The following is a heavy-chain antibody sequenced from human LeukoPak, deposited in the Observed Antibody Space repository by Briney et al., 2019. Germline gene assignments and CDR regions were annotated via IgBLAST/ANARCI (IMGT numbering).Heavy chain of an antibody. D-gene: IGHD5-18*01. V-gene: IGHV4-4*02. CDR3: ASKLWDLRYFDY. CDR1: GASITTNHW. J-gene: IGHJ4*02. CDR2: IYHSGST. Sequence: SGTLSLTCAVSGASITTNHWWSWVRQPPGKGLEWIGEIYHSGSTNYNPSLKNRVTISVDKSKIQFSLKLSSVTAADTAVYYCASKLWDLRYFDYWGQGTLVTVSS.